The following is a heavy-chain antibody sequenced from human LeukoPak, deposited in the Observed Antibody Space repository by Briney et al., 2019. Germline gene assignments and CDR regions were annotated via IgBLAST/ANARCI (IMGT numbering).Heavy chain of an antibody. D-gene: IGHD5-24*01. CDR2: INHSGST. Sequence: ESSETLSLTCAVYGGSFSGYYWSWIRQPPGKGLEWIGEINHSGSTNYNPSLKSRVTISVDTYKNQFSLKLSSVTAADTAVYYCARRPPDRDGCNYFDYWGQGTLVTVSS. J-gene: IGHJ4*02. V-gene: IGHV4-34*01. CDR3: ARRPPDRDGCNYFDY. CDR1: GGSFSGYY.